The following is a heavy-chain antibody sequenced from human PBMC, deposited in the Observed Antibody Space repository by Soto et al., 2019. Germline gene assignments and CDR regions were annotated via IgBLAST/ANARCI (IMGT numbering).Heavy chain of an antibody. CDR2: TSGSGGST. CDR3: AKEADDYYYYMDV. J-gene: IGHJ6*03. V-gene: IGHV3-23*01. Sequence: GGSLRLSCAASGFTFTNYAMSWVRQAPGKGLEWVSSTSGSGGSTYYADSVKGRYTISRDNSKTTLYLQMNSLRAEDTAVYYCAKEADDYYYYMDVWGKGTTVTVSS. CDR1: GFTFTNYA. D-gene: IGHD3-3*01.